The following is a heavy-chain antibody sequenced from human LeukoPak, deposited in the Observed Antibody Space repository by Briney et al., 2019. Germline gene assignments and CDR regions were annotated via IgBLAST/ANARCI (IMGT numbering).Heavy chain of an antibody. CDR3: AKAPVTSCRGAYCYPFDY. CDR2: ISGSGVST. D-gene: IGHD2-21*01. Sequence: GGSLRLSCAASGFTFSSYAMSWVRQAPGKGLEWVSAISGSGVSTHYADSVKGRFTISRDNSKNTLYLQMNSLRAEDAAVYYCAKAPVTSCRGAYCYPFDYWGQGTLVTVSS. CDR1: GFTFSSYA. V-gene: IGHV3-23*01. J-gene: IGHJ4*02.